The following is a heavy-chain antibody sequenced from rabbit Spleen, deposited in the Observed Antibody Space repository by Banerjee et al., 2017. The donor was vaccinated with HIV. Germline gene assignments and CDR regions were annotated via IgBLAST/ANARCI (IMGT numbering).Heavy chain of an antibody. CDR1: GFTISSYW. CDR2: IYTGGSGTT. V-gene: IGHV1S45*01. D-gene: IGHD7-1*01. J-gene: IGHJ4*01. Sequence: QEQLEESGGDLVKPEGSLTLTCTASGFTISSYWICWVRQAPGKGLEWIACIYTGGSGTTYYASWAKGRATISKTSSTTVTLQMASLTAADTAAYFCARGPPYAGYTTYGYVYFNLWGPGTLVTVS. CDR3: ARGPPYAGYTTYGYVYFNL.